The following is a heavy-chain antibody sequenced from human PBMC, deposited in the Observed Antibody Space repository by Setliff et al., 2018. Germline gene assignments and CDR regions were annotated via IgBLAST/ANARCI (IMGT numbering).Heavy chain of an antibody. J-gene: IGHJ6*02. CDR3: ARDRSAYSYGLDV. CDR2: LSHSGSS. CDR1: GYSINSDCF. D-gene: IGHD2-15*01. Sequence: SETLSLTCAVSGYSINSDCFWGWVRQPPGKGLEWIGYLSHSGSSNYNPSLKSRVTMLVDTSKNQFSLKLSSVTAADTAVYYCARDRSAYSYGLDVWGQGTTVTVSS. V-gene: IGHV4-38-2*02.